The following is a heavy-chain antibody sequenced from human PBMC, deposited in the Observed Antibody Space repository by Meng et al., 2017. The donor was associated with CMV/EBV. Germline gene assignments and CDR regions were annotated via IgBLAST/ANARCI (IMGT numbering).Heavy chain of an antibody. V-gene: IGHV4-39*07. CDR2: IYYSGTT. D-gene: IGHD2/OR15-2a*01. J-gene: IGHJ4*02. Sequence: SGCSFSSSSYYWGWIRQPPGKGLEWIGSIYYSGTTYYNPSLKSRVTISVDTSKNQFSLNLNSVTAADTAVYYCANYRFNSMMDYWGQGSLVTVSS. CDR1: GCSFSSSSYY. CDR3: ANYRFNSMMDY.